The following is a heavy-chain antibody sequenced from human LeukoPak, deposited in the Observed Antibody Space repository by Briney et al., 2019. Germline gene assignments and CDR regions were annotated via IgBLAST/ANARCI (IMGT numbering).Heavy chain of an antibody. Sequence: SETLSLTCTVSGGSIRSPGYYWGWTRQSPGKGLEWIGSMYYSGSSFYNPSLKSRVAISVDTSKNQFSLKLSSVTAADTAVYYCARDSGSGTYYWGQGTLVTVSS. CDR1: GGSIRSPGYY. CDR3: ARDSGSGTYY. V-gene: IGHV4-39*07. CDR2: MYYSGSS. D-gene: IGHD6-19*01. J-gene: IGHJ4*02.